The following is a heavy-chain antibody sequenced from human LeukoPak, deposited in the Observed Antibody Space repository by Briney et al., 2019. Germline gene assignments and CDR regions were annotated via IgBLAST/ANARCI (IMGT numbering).Heavy chain of an antibody. CDR2: IIPILGIA. J-gene: IGHJ3*02. CDR1: GGTFGSYT. Sequence: ASVKVSCTASGGTFGSYTISWVRQAPGQGLEWMGRIIPILGIANYAQKFQGRVTITADKSTSTAYMELSSLRSEDTAVYYCASSAGTVSEAFDIWGQGTMVTVSS. V-gene: IGHV1-69*02. D-gene: IGHD6-13*01. CDR3: ASSAGTVSEAFDI.